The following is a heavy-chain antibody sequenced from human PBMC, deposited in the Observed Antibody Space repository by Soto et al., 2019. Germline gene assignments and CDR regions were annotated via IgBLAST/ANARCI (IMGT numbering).Heavy chain of an antibody. CDR2: IIPIFGTA. J-gene: IGHJ4*02. CDR3: ARVACSSPSCYPRSHFDY. V-gene: IGHV1-69*01. D-gene: IGHD2-2*01. CDR1: GGTFSSYA. Sequence: QVQLVQSGAEVKKPGSSVKVSCKASGGTFSSYAISWVRQAPGQGLEWMGGIIPIFGTANYAQKFQGRVTITADESTSTAYMELSSLRSEDTAVYYCARVACSSPSCYPRSHFDYWGQGTLVTVSS.